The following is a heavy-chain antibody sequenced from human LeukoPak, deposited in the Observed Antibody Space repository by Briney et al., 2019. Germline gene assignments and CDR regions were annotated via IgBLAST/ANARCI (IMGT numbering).Heavy chain of an antibody. Sequence: GASVKVSCKASGYIFSDYYMHWVRQAPGQGLEWLGWINPKSGAADYAQQFRGRVTMTRDTSINTDYMEMKRVTSDDTAVYYCARGAEAETSPLDFWGQEPLVIVS. V-gene: IGHV1-2*02. CDR2: INPKSGAA. D-gene: IGHD6-13*01. CDR3: ARGAEAETSPLDF. CDR1: GYIFSDYY. J-gene: IGHJ4*02.